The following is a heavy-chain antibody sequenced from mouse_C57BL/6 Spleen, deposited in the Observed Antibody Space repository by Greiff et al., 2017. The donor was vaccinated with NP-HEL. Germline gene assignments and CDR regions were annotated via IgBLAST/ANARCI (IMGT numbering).Heavy chain of an antibody. CDR3: ARDITPVVGDY. Sequence: EVQLVASGGGLVKPGGSLKLSCAASGFTFSDYGMHWVRQAPEKGLEWVAYISSGSSTIYYADTVKGRFTLSRDNAKNTLFLQMTSLRSEDTAMYYCARDITPVVGDYWGQGTTLTVSS. J-gene: IGHJ2*01. V-gene: IGHV5-17*01. D-gene: IGHD1-1*01. CDR1: GFTFSDYG. CDR2: ISSGSSTI.